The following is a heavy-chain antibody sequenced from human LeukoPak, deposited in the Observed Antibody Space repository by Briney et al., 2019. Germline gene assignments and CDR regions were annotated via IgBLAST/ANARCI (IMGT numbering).Heavy chain of an antibody. CDR2: ISYDGSDK. D-gene: IGHD6-19*01. Sequence: GGSLRLSCEVSGFTFSSYGMHWVRQAPGKGLEWVAIISYDGSDKYYADSVKGRFTISRDNSKNTLYLQMNSLRPEDTAVYYCARYLRVAGFDYWGQGTLVTVSS. CDR1: GFTFSSYG. CDR3: ARYLRVAGFDY. J-gene: IGHJ4*02. V-gene: IGHV3-30*03.